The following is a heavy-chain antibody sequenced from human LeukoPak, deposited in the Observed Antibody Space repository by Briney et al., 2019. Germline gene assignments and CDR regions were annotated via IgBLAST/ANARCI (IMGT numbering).Heavy chain of an antibody. CDR2: ISSSSSYI. CDR1: GGSISSSS. V-gene: IGHV3-21*01. CDR3: ASGIHYGSGSYSDY. Sequence: ETLSLTCTVSGGSISSSSYYWGWIRQPPGKGLERVSSISSSSSYIYYADSVKGRFTISRDNAKNSLYLQMNSLRAEDTAVYYCASGIHYGSGSYSDYWGQGTLVTVSS. J-gene: IGHJ4*02. D-gene: IGHD3-10*01.